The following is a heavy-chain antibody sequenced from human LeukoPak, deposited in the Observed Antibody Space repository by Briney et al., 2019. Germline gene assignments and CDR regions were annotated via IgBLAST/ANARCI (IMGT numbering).Heavy chain of an antibody. J-gene: IGHJ3*02. Sequence: GGSLRLSCAASGFTFSSYAMSWVRQAPGKGLEWVSAISGSGGSTYYADSVKGRFTISRDNSKNTLYLQMNSLRAEDTAVYHCAKDQLKTVHPDAFDIWGQGTMVTVSS. CDR1: GFTFSSYA. V-gene: IGHV3-23*01. D-gene: IGHD2-2*01. CDR3: AKDQLKTVHPDAFDI. CDR2: ISGSGGST.